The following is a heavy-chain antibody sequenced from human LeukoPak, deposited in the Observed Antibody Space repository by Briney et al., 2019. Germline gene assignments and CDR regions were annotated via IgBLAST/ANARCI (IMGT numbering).Heavy chain of an antibody. Sequence: SETLSLTCTVSGGSISSYYWSWIRQPPGKGLEWIGYIYYSGSTNYNPSLKSRVTISVDTSKNQFSLKLSSVTAADTAVYYCARMSEIAAAGILASCLDYWGQGTLVTVSS. CDR3: ARMSEIAAAGILASCLDY. CDR1: GGSISSYY. V-gene: IGHV4-59*01. D-gene: IGHD6-13*01. CDR2: IYYSGST. J-gene: IGHJ4*02.